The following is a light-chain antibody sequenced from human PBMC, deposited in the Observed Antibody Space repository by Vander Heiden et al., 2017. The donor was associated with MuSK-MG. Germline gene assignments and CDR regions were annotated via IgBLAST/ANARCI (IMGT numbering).Light chain of an antibody. Sequence: QSALTQPASGQSITISCTGTSSDVGSYNLVSWYQQHPGKAPKLMIYDVSKRPSGVSNRFSGSKSGNTASLTISGLQAEDEADYYCCSYAGSSTFAYVFGTGTKVTVL. J-gene: IGLJ1*01. V-gene: IGLV2-23*02. CDR3: CSYAGSSTFAYV. CDR1: SSDVGSYNL. CDR2: DVS.